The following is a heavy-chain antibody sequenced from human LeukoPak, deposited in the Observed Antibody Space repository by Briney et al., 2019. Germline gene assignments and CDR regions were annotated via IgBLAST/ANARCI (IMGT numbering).Heavy chain of an antibody. CDR1: GYTFTSYA. D-gene: IGHD5-12*01. V-gene: IGHV1-69*04. CDR3: ARGRDIVATNAEAFDI. Sequence: SVKVSCKASGYTFTSYAISWVRQAPGQGLEWMGRIIPILGIANYAQKFQGRVTITADKSTSTAYMELSSLRSEDTAVYYCARGRDIVATNAEAFDIWGQGTMVTVSS. J-gene: IGHJ3*02. CDR2: IIPILGIA.